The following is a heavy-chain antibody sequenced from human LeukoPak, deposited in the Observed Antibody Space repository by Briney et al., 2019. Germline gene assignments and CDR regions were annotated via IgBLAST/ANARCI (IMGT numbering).Heavy chain of an antibody. Sequence: ASVKVSCKASGYTFTSYAMHWVRQAPGQRLEWMGWINAGNGNTKYSQKFQGRVTITRDTSTSTAYMELSSLRSEDTAVYYCARFVGYCSSTSCLGDAFDIWGQGTMVTVSS. CDR3: ARFVGYCSSTSCLGDAFDI. J-gene: IGHJ3*02. CDR2: INAGNGNT. D-gene: IGHD2-2*01. CDR1: GYTFTSYA. V-gene: IGHV1-3*01.